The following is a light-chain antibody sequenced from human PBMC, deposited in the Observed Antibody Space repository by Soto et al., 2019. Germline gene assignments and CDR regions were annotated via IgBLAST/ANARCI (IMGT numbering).Light chain of an antibody. CDR2: GAS. J-gene: IGKJ5*01. CDR3: QQYGNSPFT. V-gene: IGKV3-20*01. Sequence: EIVLTQSPGTLSLSPGERATLSCRASQSVSSGYLAWYQQKPGQAPRLLIYGASIRAAGIPDRFSGSGSGADFTLTISRLEPEDFVVYYCQQYGNSPFTFGQGTRLEIK. CDR1: QSVSSGY.